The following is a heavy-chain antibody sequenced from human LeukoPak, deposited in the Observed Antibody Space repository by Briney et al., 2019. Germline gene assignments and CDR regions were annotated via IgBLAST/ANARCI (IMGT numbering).Heavy chain of an antibody. D-gene: IGHD3-3*01. J-gene: IGHJ5*02. CDR1: GGTFSSYA. CDR3: AYDFWSGYYTGYNWFDP. V-gene: IGHV1-69*05. Sequence: SVKVSCKASGGTFSSYAISWVRQAPGQGLEWMGRIIPIFGTANYAQKFQGRVTITTDESTSTAYMELSSLRSEDTAVYYCAYDFWSGYYTGYNWFDPWGQGTPVTVSS. CDR2: IIPIFGTA.